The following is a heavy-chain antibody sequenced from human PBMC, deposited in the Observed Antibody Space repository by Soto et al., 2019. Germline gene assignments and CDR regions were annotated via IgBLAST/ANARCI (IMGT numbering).Heavy chain of an antibody. V-gene: IGHV5-51*03. CDR1: GYNFATSW. Sequence: EVLLVQSGAEVKKPGESLKISCKGSGYNFATSWIGWVRQTPGKGLEWMGFIYPADSDTTYSPSFQAQVTISADKSISTAYLQWSSLKASDTAIYFCARPPKGFLSDMDVWGTGTTVTVSS. CDR2: IYPADSDT. J-gene: IGHJ6*03. CDR3: ARPPKGFLSDMDV. D-gene: IGHD2-15*01.